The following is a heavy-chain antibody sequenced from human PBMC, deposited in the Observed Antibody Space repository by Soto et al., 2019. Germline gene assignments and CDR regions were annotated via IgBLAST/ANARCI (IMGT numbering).Heavy chain of an antibody. D-gene: IGHD4-17*01. J-gene: IGHJ4*02. CDR2: IYTSGST. CDR1: GGSISSYY. V-gene: IGHV4-4*07. CDR3: ARWGDYGGNSKYYFDY. Sequence: SETLSLTCTASGGSISSYYWSWIRQPAGKGLEWIGRIYTSGSTNYNPSLKSRVTMSVDTSKNQFSLKLSSVTAADTAVYYCARWGDYGGNSKYYFDYWGQGTLVTVSS.